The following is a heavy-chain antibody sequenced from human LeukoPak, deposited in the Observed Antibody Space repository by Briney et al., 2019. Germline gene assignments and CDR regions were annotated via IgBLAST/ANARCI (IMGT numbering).Heavy chain of an antibody. CDR2: ISSSGSTR. D-gene: IGHD1-26*01. CDR1: GFTFSSYE. V-gene: IGHV3-48*03. Sequence: GGSLRLSCAASGFTFSSYEINWVRRAPGQGQWWVSYISSSGSTRYYADSVKGRFTISRDDAKNSVYLQMNSLRAEDTAVYYCARDKEGELLLDYWGQGTQVTVSS. CDR3: ARDKEGELLLDY. J-gene: IGHJ4*02.